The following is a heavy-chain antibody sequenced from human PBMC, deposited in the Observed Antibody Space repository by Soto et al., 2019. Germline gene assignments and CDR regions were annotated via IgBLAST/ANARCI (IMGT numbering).Heavy chain of an antibody. CDR2: ISGSGGST. V-gene: IGHV3-23*01. CDR1: GFTFSSYA. D-gene: IGHD4-17*01. Sequence: GGSLRLSCAASGFTFSSYAMSWVRQAPGKGLEWVSAISGSGGSTYYADSVKGRFTISRDNSKNTLYLQMNSLRAEDTAVYYCAKDSSTRTIKVTTFGYWGQGTLVTVSS. CDR3: AKDSSTRTIKVTTFGY. J-gene: IGHJ4*02.